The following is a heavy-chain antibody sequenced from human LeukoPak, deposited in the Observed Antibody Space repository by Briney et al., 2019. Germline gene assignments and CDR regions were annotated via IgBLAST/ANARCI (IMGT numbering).Heavy chain of an antibody. V-gene: IGHV1-69*05. J-gene: IGHJ3*02. Sequence: SVKVSCKASGGTFSSYAISWVRQALGQGLEWMGGIIPIFGTANYAQKFQGRVTITTDESTSTAYMELSSLRSEDTAVYYCARRVTIFGVVTEEAFDIWGQGTMVTVSS. CDR3: ARRVTIFGVVTEEAFDI. D-gene: IGHD3-3*01. CDR1: GGTFSSYA. CDR2: IIPIFGTA.